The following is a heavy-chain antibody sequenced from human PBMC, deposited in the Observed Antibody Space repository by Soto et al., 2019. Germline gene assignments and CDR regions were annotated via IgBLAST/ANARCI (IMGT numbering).Heavy chain of an antibody. CDR3: ASAYSSSSWLYSDGMDV. J-gene: IGHJ6*02. D-gene: IGHD6-13*01. V-gene: IGHV3-30-3*01. CDR1: GFTFSSYA. Sequence: QVQLVESGGGVVQPGRSLRLSCAASGFTFSSYAMHWVRQAPGKGLEWVAVISYDGSNKYYADSVKGRFTISRDNSKNTLDLQMNSLRAEDTAVYYCASAYSSSSWLYSDGMDVWGQGTTVTVSS. CDR2: ISYDGSNK.